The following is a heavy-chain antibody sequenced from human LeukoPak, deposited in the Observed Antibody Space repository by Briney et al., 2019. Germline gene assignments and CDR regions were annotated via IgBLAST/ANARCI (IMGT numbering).Heavy chain of an antibody. V-gene: IGHV3-74*01. CDR2: ISNDGSST. CDR3: ARDSTTGIDY. Sequence: PGGSLRLSCSSSGFTFSSYYLHWVRQGPGKGLVWVSRISNDGSSTWYADSVKGRFTISRDNAKNTLYLQMNSLRTEDTAVYYCARDSTTGIDYWGQGTLVTVSS. CDR1: GFTFSSYY. D-gene: IGHD1-1*01. J-gene: IGHJ4*02.